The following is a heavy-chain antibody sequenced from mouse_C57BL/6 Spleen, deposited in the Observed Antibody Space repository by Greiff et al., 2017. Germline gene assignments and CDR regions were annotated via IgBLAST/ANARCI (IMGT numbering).Heavy chain of an antibody. CDR2: ISSGSSTI. J-gene: IGHJ4*01. D-gene: IGHD1-1*01. CDR1: GFTFSDYG. Sequence: EVNVVESGGGLVKPGGSLKLSCAASGFTFSDYGMHWVRQAPEKGLEWVAYISSGSSTIYYADTVKGRFTISRDNAKNTLFLQMTSLRSEDTAMYYCARRNYYGSSYGEGSAMDYWGQGTSVTVSS. V-gene: IGHV5-17*01. CDR3: ARRNYYGSSYGEGSAMDY.